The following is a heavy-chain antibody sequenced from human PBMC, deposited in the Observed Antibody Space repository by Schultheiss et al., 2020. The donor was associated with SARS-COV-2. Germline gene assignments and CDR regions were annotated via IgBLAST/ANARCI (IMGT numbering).Heavy chain of an antibody. V-gene: IGHV3-23*01. J-gene: IGHJ4*02. CDR2: ISWNSGSI. D-gene: IGHD6-6*01. CDR1: GFTFSSYA. Sequence: GGSLRLSCAASGFTFSSYAMSWVRQAPGKGLEWVSGISWNSGSIGYADSVKGRFTISRDNSKNTLYLQMNSLRAEDTAVYYCARGPSQYSSHFDYWGQGTLVTVSS. CDR3: ARGPSQYSSHFDY.